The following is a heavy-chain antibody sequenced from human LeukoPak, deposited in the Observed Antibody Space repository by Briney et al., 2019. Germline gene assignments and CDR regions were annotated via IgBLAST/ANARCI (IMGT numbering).Heavy chain of an antibody. Sequence: PGGSLRLSCAASGFTFSSYWGWIRQPPGKGLEWIGSIYYSGSTYYNPSLKSRVTISVDTSKNQFSLKLSSVAAADTAVYYCASFSSWYAFDIWGQGTMVTVSS. CDR3: ASFSSWYAFDI. D-gene: IGHD6-13*01. J-gene: IGHJ3*02. CDR2: IYYSGST. V-gene: IGHV4-39*01. CDR1: GFTFSSY.